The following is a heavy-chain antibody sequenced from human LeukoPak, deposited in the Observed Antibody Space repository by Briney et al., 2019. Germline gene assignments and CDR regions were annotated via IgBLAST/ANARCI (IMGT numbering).Heavy chain of an antibody. J-gene: IGHJ4*02. Sequence: GASVKVSCKASGYTFTGYYMHWVRQAPGQGLEWMGWINPNSGGTNYAQKFQGRVTMTRDTSISTAYMELSRLRSDDTAVYYCARDGVSDSSGWYRGKFDYWGQGTLVTVSS. V-gene: IGHV1-2*02. CDR3: ARDGVSDSSGWYRGKFDY. CDR1: GYTFTGYY. CDR2: INPNSGGT. D-gene: IGHD6-19*01.